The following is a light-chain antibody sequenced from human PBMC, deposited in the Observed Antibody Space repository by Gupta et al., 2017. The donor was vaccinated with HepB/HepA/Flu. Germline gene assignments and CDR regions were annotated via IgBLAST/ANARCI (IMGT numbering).Light chain of an antibody. CDR1: SWHNTYG. CDR3: QTWGTGIVV. Sequence: QLVLTQSPSASASLGASVKLTCTLSSWHNTYGIAWHQHQPEKGPPYLMLLDSDGSHRTGDGRPVRFSGSSSSAARYLTISSPQAEADDYYYCQTWGTGIVVFGRGTKLTVL. V-gene: IGLV4-69*01. CDR2: LDSDGSH. J-gene: IGLJ2*01.